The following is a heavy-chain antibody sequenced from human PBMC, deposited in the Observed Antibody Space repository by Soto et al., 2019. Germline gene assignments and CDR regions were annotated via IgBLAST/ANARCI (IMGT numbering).Heavy chain of an antibody. D-gene: IGHD7-27*01. CDR2: IYYGGST. V-gene: IGHV4-30-2*01. CDR3: ARVPGP. J-gene: IGHJ5*02. CDR1: GGSISSGDYS. Sequence: PSETLSLTCAVSGGSISSGDYSWNWIRQPPGKGLEWIGYIYYGGSTYYNPSLQSRVTMSVDRARNQFSLKLNSVTAADTAVYYCARVPGPWGQRTLVTVSS.